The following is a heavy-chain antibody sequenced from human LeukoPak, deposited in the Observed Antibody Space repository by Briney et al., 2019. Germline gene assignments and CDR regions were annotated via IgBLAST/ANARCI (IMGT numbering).Heavy chain of an antibody. CDR3: AKEGGGEWELLFTIDY. D-gene: IGHD1-26*01. CDR2: ISYDGSNK. V-gene: IGHV3-30*18. Sequence: PGGSLRLSCAASGFTFSSYGMHWVRQAPGKGLEWVAVISYDGSNKYYADSVKGRFTISRDNSKNTLYLQMNSLRAEDTAVYYCAKEGGGEWELLFTIDYWGRGTLVTVSS. CDR1: GFTFSSYG. J-gene: IGHJ4*02.